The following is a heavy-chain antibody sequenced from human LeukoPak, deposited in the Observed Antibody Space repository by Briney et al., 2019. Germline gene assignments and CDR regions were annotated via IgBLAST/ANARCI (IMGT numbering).Heavy chain of an antibody. CDR3: ARLRGIILGALLHYYFDY. Sequence: SETLSLTCTVSGGSISGSSYSWGWIRQPPGKGLEWIGNVFYSGNTYYSPSLKSRVTISIDTSKNQFSLKLSSVTAADTAVYYCARLRGIILGALLHYYFDYWGQGTLVSVSS. V-gene: IGHV4-39*01. CDR1: GGSISGSSYS. D-gene: IGHD1-26*01. J-gene: IGHJ4*02. CDR2: VFYSGNT.